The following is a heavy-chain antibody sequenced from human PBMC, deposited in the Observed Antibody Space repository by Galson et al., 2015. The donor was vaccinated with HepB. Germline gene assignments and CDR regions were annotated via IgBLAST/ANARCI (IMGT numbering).Heavy chain of an antibody. CDR2: IYSGGST. CDR3: ARAILSLRIAVAGPVYGMDV. V-gene: IGHV3-66*01. Sequence: SLRLSCAASGFTVSSNYMSWVRQAPGKGLEWVSVIYSGGSTYYADSVKGRFTISRDNSKNTLYLQMNSLRAEDTAVYYCARAILSLRIAVAGPVYGMDVWGQGTTVTFSS. CDR1: GFTVSSNY. D-gene: IGHD6-19*01. J-gene: IGHJ6*01.